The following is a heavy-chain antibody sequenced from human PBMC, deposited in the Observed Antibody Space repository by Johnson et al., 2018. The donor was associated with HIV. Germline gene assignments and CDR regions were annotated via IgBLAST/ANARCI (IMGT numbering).Heavy chain of an antibody. CDR2: ISYDGSNK. CDR3: AKGGSAVAVAFDI. V-gene: IGHV3-30-3*01. CDR1: GFTFSSYA. Sequence: QVQLVESGGGVVQPGRSLRLSCAASGFTFSSYAMHWVRQAPGKGLEWVAVISYDGSNKYYADSVKGRFTISRDNSKNTLDLQMNSLRAEDTAVYYCAKGGSAVAVAFDIWGQGTMVTVSS. J-gene: IGHJ3*02. D-gene: IGHD6-19*01.